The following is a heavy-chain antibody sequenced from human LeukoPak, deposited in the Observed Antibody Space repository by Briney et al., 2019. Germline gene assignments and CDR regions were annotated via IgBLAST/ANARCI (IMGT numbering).Heavy chain of an antibody. CDR1: GHTFSSYY. CDR2: VNPTDGGT. Sequence: ASVTVSCKASGHTFSSYYIHWVRQAPGQGLQWMGLVNPTDGGTQYAQNFQGRVTMTRDTSTSTVYMELSSLTSEDTAVYFCTRSGVVGAPGDFDCWGQGTLITVSS. J-gene: IGHJ4*02. D-gene: IGHD2-15*01. CDR3: TRSGVVGAPGDFDC. V-gene: IGHV1-46*01.